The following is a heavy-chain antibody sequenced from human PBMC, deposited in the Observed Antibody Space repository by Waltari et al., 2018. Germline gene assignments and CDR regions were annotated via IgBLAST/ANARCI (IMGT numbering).Heavy chain of an antibody. Sequence: EVQVVESGGGLVQPGGSLRLSCVASGFTFSNYEMNWVRQAPGKGLGWVSNINNSGSTTYYADSVKGRFTISRDNAKNSMYLEMDSLRAEDTAVYYCARPSTEYYYYYYYMDVWGKGTTVTVS. J-gene: IGHJ6*03. V-gene: IGHV3-48*03. CDR2: INNSGSTT. CDR3: ARPSTEYYYYYYYMDV. CDR1: GFTFSNYE.